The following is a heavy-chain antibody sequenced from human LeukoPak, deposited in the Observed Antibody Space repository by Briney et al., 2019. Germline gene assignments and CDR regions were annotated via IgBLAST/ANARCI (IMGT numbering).Heavy chain of an antibody. CDR1: GGSISDYY. CDR3: ARHWLEAAKTYSYWFDP. D-gene: IGHD6-13*01. J-gene: IGHJ5*02. CDR2: IYRGGTI. V-gene: IGHV4-4*09. Sequence: SETLSLTCSVSGGSISDYYWSWIRQLPGKGLEWIGYIYRGGTINYNPSVKSRVTMSLDTSKNQISLMLNSVTAADTAIYYCARHWLEAAKTYSYWFDPWGQGTLVTVSS.